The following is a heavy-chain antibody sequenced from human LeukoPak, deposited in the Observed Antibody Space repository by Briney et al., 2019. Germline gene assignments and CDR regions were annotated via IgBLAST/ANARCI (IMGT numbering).Heavy chain of an antibody. CDR3: AREGGY. D-gene: IGHD3-16*01. J-gene: IGHJ4*02. CDR1: GYTLTELS. CDR2: FDPEDGET. V-gene: IGHV1-24*01. Sequence: ASVKVSCKVSGYTLTELSMHWVRQAPGKGLEWMGGFDPEDGETIYAQKFQGRVTMTRNTSISTAYMELSSLRSEDTAVYYCAREGGYWGQGTLVTVSS.